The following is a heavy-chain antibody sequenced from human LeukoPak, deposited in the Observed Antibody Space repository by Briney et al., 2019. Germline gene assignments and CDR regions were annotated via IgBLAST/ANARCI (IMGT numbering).Heavy chain of an antibody. J-gene: IGHJ4*02. CDR3: FTGSDY. D-gene: IGHD3-10*01. Sequence: GGSLRLSCAASGFTFSRFWLSWVRHAPGKGLEWVANINYDGREKYYVDSVKGRFTISRDNSKNTLYLQMNSLRAEDTAVYYCFTGSDYWGQGTLVTVSS. CDR2: INYDGREK. CDR1: GFTFSRFW. V-gene: IGHV3-7*03.